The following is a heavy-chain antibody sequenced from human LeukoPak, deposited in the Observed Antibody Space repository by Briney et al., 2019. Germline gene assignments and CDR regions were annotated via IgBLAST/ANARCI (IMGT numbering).Heavy chain of an antibody. V-gene: IGHV4-4*07. CDR2: IYTSGST. J-gene: IGHJ4*02. CDR1: GDSISSYY. D-gene: IGHD3-22*01. CDR3: ARATRYYYDSSGQSTFDY. Sequence: SETLSLTCTVSGDSISSYYWSWIRQPAGKGLEWIGRIYTSGSTNYNPSLKSRVTMSVDTSKNQFSLRLSSVTAADTAVYYCARATRYYYDSSGQSTFDYWGQGTLVTVSS.